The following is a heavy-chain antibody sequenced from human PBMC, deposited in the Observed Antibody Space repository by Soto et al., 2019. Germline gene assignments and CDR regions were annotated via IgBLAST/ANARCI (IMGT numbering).Heavy chain of an antibody. CDR1: GFTFSSYA. Sequence: GGSLRLSCAASGFTFSSYAMHWVRQAPGKGLEWVAVISYDGSNKYYADSVKGRFTISRDNSKNTLYLQMNSLRAEDTAVYYCARDLGIAAAGPTNNWFDPWGQGTLVTVSS. J-gene: IGHJ5*02. D-gene: IGHD6-13*01. CDR2: ISYDGSNK. V-gene: IGHV3-30-3*01. CDR3: ARDLGIAAAGPTNNWFDP.